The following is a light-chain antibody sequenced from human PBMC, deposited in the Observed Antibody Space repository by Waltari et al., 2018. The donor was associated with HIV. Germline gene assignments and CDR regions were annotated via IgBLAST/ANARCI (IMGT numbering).Light chain of an antibody. Sequence: EIVLTQSPATLSLSPGERATLSCRASQSVSSYLAWYQQKPGQAPRLLIYDASNRATGVPARFSGSGSGTDFTLDISSLETEDFAVYYCQQRSNWPPIFTFGPGTKVDIK. J-gene: IGKJ3*01. CDR2: DAS. V-gene: IGKV3-11*01. CDR1: QSVSSY. CDR3: QQRSNWPPIFT.